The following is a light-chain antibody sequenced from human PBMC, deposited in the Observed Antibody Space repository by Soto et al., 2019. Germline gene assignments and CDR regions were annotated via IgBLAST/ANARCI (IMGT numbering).Light chain of an antibody. Sequence: QSVLTQPPSVSGAPGQRVTISCTGSGSNIGAGYDVHWYQLVSGTAPRLLIYSNINRPSGVPDRFSGSRSGASASLAITGLQAEDEAHYYWQSFVNKPHVLFGGGTKLTVL. J-gene: IGLJ3*02. CDR3: QSFVNKPHVL. CDR1: GSNIGAGYD. CDR2: SNI. V-gene: IGLV1-40*01.